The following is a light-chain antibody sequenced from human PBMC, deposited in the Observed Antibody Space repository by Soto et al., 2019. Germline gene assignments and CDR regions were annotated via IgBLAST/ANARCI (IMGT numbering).Light chain of an antibody. J-gene: IGKJ1*01. CDR1: QSVSNNY. CDR2: GAS. Sequence: EIVLTQSPGTLSLSPGERATLSCRASQSVSNNYLAWYQQKPGQAPRLPIYGASNRATGIPDRFSGSGSGTDFTLTISRLDPEDFAVYYCQQYGSSGTFGQGTKVDIK. V-gene: IGKV3-20*01. CDR3: QQYGSSGT.